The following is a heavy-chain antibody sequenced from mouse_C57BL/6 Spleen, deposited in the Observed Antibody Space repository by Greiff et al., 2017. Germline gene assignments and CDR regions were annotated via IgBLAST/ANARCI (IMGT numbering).Heavy chain of an antibody. D-gene: IGHD2-1*01. CDR1: GYTFTDYY. CDR3: EGYYYGNCPYYGD. V-gene: IGHV1-26*01. J-gene: IGHJ2*01. CDR2: INPNNGGT. Sequence: EVQLLQSGPELVKPGASVKISCTASGYTFTDYYMNWVQQTHGKSLEWIGDINPNNGGTSYNQNFKGKVTLTVDKSSSTTYMELRSLTSEDSAVYYYEGYYYGNCPYYGDWGQGTTLTVSS.